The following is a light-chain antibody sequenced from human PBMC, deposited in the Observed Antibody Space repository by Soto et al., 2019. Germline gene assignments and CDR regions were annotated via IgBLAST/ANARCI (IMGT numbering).Light chain of an antibody. V-gene: IGKV3-20*01. CDR1: QSVSSNH. CDR3: HHFGSSPQT. CDR2: GAS. Sequence: EIVLTQSPGTLSLSPGEIATLSCRASQSVSSNHIAWYQQKPGQAPRLLIYGASSRATGIPDRFSGSGSGTDFTLSISRLEPEDFAVYFCHHFGSSPQTFGHGTKVEIK. J-gene: IGKJ1*01.